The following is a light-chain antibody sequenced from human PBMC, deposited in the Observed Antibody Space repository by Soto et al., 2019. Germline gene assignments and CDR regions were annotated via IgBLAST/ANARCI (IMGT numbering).Light chain of an antibody. V-gene: IGKV4-1*01. CDR3: QQYADTPRT. CDR2: WAS. CDR1: RNLLYSPNNKNY. Sequence: DIVMTQSPDSLTVSLGERATINCKSSRNLLYSPNNKNYLAWYQHKPGQPPKLLIYWASMRESGVPDRFRGSGSGTDFSLTISSLQAEDVAVYYCQQYADTPRTLGQGTKVEIK. J-gene: IGKJ1*01.